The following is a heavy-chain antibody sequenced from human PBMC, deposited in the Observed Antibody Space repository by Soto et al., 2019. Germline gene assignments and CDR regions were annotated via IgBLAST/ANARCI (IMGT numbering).Heavy chain of an antibody. CDR3: AKDALAYYDFWS. V-gene: IGHV3-23*01. Sequence: VGSLRLSCAASGLTFSSYAMSWVRQAPGKGLEWVSHISNSGRSTKYADSVKGRFTISRDNSKNTLYLQMNSLRAEDTAIYYCAKDALAYYDFWSWGQGTLVTVSS. J-gene: IGHJ4*02. CDR1: GLTFSSYA. D-gene: IGHD3-3*01. CDR2: ISNSGRST.